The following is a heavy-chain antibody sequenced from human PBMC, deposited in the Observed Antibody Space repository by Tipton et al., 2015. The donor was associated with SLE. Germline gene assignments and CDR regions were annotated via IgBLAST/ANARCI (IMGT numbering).Heavy chain of an antibody. D-gene: IGHD5-12*01. V-gene: IGHV3-23*01. CDR2: ISGSAGST. CDR1: EFAFSSYA. J-gene: IGHJ6*03. CDR3: ATYAAEGEWLISVEGNYYYHYMDV. Sequence: SLRLSCAASEFAFSSYAMSWVRQAPGKGLEWVSAISGSAGSTYYADSVNGRFTISRDNAKNSLYLQMNSLRAEDTAMYYCATYAAEGEWLISVEGNYYYHYMDVWGKGTTVTVSS.